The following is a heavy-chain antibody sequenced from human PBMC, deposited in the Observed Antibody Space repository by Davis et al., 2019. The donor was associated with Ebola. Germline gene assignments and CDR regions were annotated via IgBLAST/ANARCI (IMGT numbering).Heavy chain of an antibody. Sequence: PGGSLRLSCTVSGGSISSGGYYWSWVRQAPGKGLAWVSGINWNGGSAGYADSVKGRFTISRDNAKNSLYLRMNSLRAEDTAVYYCAKDLVAARPVWGQGTTVTVSS. D-gene: IGHD6-6*01. J-gene: IGHJ6*02. CDR3: AKDLVAARPV. V-gene: IGHV3-20*04. CDR2: INWNGGSA. CDR1: GGSISSGGYY.